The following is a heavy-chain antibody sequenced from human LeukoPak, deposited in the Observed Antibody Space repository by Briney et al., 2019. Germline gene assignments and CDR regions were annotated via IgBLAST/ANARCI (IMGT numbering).Heavy chain of an antibody. CDR1: GDSFSTYS. J-gene: IGHJ4*02. CDR2: ILPVLGIT. Sequence: PSVKVSCKASGDSFSTYSISWVRQAPGHGLEWMGRILPVLGITNYAQKFQGRVTITADKSTSTAYMELRSLRSDDTAVYYCASKGGYNYGYLVYWGQGTLVTVSS. V-gene: IGHV1-69*02. CDR3: ASKGGYNYGYLVY. D-gene: IGHD5-18*01.